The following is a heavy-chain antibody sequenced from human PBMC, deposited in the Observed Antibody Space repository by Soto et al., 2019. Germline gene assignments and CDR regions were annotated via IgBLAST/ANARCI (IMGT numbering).Heavy chain of an antibody. CDR2: IWHDGTRK. V-gene: IGHV3-33*01. CDR3: ARGRSSSYSYAVDR. J-gene: IGHJ6*02. D-gene: IGHD2-15*01. Sequence: VHLVESGGGVVQPGGSLTLSCSVSDFAFRLHGIHWVRHTPGKGLGWVAMIWHDGTRKYFRDSVRGRFTIPRYSAKTKVDCQMSNLRGEDSALYFGARGRSSSYSYAVDRGGQGTTVTVS. CDR1: DFAFRLHG.